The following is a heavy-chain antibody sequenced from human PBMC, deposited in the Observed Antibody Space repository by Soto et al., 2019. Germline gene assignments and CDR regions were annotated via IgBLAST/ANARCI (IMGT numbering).Heavy chain of an antibody. Sequence: QVQLQESGPGLVKPSETLSLTCTVSGGSISNYYCSWIRQPPGKGLEWIGYIYYSGSTNYNPTLKRXVTRLVDTSKNQFSLKLSSVTAADTAVYYCARAGAATLSDYWGQGTLVTVSS. CDR1: GGSISNYY. V-gene: IGHV4-59*01. J-gene: IGHJ4*02. D-gene: IGHD2-15*01. CDR3: ARAGAATLSDY. CDR2: IYYSGST.